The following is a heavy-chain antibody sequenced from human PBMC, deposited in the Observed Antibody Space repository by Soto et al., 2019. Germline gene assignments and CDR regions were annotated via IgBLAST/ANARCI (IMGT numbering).Heavy chain of an antibody. CDR1: GYDFPNGW. J-gene: IGHJ4*02. V-gene: IGHV3-15*01. Sequence: EVQMVQSGGGLVKPGGSLRLSCVVSGYDFPNGWMNWVRQAPGKGLEWIGRIKSRADGGTTDYAAPVKGRFTLSRDDSKNTRFLQMNSLKIEDTGVYYCTTGSDFWGQGTLVTVSS. CDR2: IKSRADGGTT. CDR3: TTGSDF.